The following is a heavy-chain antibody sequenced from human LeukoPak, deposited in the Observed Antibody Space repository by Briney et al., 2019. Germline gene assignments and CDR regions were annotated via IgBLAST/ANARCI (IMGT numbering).Heavy chain of an antibody. CDR2: IYYGGST. CDR1: GGSISSYY. V-gene: IGHV4-59*01. J-gene: IGHJ4*02. D-gene: IGHD3-22*01. Sequence: SETLSLTCTVSGGSISSYYWSWIRQPPGKGLEWIGYIYYGGSTNYNPSLKSRVTISVDTSKNQFSLKLSSVTAADTAVYYCARAFWYYDSSGYLYYFDYWGQGTLVTVSS. CDR3: ARAFWYYDSSGYLYYFDY.